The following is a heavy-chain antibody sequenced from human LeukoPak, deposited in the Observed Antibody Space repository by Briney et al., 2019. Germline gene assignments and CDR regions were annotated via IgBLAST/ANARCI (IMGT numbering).Heavy chain of an antibody. CDR1: GFTFSDYY. CDR2: ITSSSSTI. CDR3: ARDGHYDILTGYFQD. J-gene: IGHJ1*01. D-gene: IGHD3-9*01. Sequence: GGSLRLSCAASGFTFSDYYMSWIRQAPGKGLEWVSYITSSSSTIYYADSVKGRFTISRDNAKNSLYLQMNGLRAEDTAVYYCARDGHYDILTGYFQDWGQGTLVTVSS. V-gene: IGHV3-11*01.